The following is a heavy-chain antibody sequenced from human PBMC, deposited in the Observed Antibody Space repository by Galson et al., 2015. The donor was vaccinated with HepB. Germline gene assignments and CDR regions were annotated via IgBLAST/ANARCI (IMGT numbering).Heavy chain of an antibody. D-gene: IGHD3-10*01. CDR3: AKGTRAFGVLFGNWFDP. V-gene: IGHV3-9*01. CDR1: GFTFDDYA. CDR2: ISWNSGSI. J-gene: IGHJ5*02. Sequence: LRLSCAASGFTFDDYAMHWVRQAPGKGLEWVSGISWNSGSIGYADSVKGRFTISRDNAKNSLYLQMNSLRAEDTALYYCAKGTRAFGVLFGNWFDPWVQGTLGSVSS.